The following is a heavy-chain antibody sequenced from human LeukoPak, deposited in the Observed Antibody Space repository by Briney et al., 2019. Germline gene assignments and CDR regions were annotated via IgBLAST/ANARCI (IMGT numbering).Heavy chain of an antibody. CDR1: GFTFNYYA. V-gene: IGHV3-30*04. CDR3: ARDPSNSGSYSRLDQ. CDR2: ISYDGSNQ. D-gene: IGHD1-26*01. Sequence: QTGGSLRLSCAASGFTFNYYAMHWVRQAPGKGLEWVTVISYDGSNQYYADSVKDRFSISRDNAKKSLYLEMNSLRAEDTAVYYCARDPSNSGSYSRLDQWGQGTLVTVSS. J-gene: IGHJ4*02.